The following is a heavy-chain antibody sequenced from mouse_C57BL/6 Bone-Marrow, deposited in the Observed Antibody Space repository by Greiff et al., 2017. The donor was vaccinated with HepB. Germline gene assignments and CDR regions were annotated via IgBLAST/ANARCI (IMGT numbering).Heavy chain of an antibody. CDR2: INPNNGGT. D-gene: IGHD1-2*01. V-gene: IGHV1-22*01. CDR3: ARWRVLRHFDY. Sequence: EVQLQQSGPELVKPGASVKMSCKASGYTFTDYNMHWVKQSHGKSLEWIGYINPNNGGTRYNQKFKGKATLTVNKSSSTAYMELRSLTSEDSAVYYCARWRVLRHFDYWGQGTTLTVSS. CDR1: GYTFTDYN. J-gene: IGHJ2*01.